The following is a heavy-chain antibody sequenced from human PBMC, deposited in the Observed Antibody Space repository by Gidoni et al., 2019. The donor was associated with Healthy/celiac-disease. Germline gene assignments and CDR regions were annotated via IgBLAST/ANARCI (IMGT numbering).Heavy chain of an antibody. CDR1: VGSFSSSNW. Sequence: QVQLQESGPGLVKPSGTLSPTCAVSVGSFSSSNWWSWVRQPPGKGLEWIGEIYHSGSTNYNPSLKSRVTISVDKSKNQFSLKLSSVTAADTAVYYCARDRGVGHWYFDLWGRGTLVTVSS. CDR2: IYHSGST. D-gene: IGHD3-10*01. CDR3: ARDRGVGHWYFDL. V-gene: IGHV4-4*02. J-gene: IGHJ2*01.